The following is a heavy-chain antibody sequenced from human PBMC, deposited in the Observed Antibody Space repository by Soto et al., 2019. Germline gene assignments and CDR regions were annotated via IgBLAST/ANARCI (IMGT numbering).Heavy chain of an antibody. V-gene: IGHV4-31*03. D-gene: IGHD6-13*01. Sequence: SETLSLTCTVSGGSISSGGYYWSWIRQHPGKGLEWIGYIYYSGSTYCNPSLKSRVTISVDTSKNQFSLKLSSVTAADTAVYYCARKCIVGAAAGTCDYWGQGTLVTVSS. J-gene: IGHJ4*02. CDR1: GGSISSGGYY. CDR2: IYYSGST. CDR3: ARKCIVGAAAGTCDY.